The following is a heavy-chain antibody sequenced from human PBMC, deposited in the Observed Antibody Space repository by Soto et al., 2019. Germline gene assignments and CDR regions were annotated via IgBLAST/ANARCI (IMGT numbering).Heavy chain of an antibody. D-gene: IGHD3-22*01. V-gene: IGHV1-2*02. CDR2: INPNSGGT. CDR3: ARGDFERSGNYNAGWFAP. CDR1: GYTFTAYY. J-gene: IGHJ5*02. Sequence: QVQLVQSGAEVKKPGASVKVSCKASGYTFTAYYMHWLRQAPGQGLEWMGWINPNSGGTNYAQRFQGRVTVTNDTSISTTYMELSSMGSDDTAVYYCARGDFERSGNYNAGWFAPWGQGTLVTVSS.